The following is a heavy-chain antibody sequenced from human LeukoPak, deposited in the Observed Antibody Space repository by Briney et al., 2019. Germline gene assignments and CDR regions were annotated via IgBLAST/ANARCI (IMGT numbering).Heavy chain of an antibody. CDR3: ARWSWNPFHNFDY. Sequence: AGGSLRLSCAASGFTFSSYWMSWVRQAPGKGLEWVANIKQDGSEKYYVDSVKGRFTISRDNAKNSLYLQMNSLRAEDTAVYYCARWSWNPFHNFDYWGQGTLVTVSS. V-gene: IGHV3-7*01. CDR1: GFTFSSYW. D-gene: IGHD1-1*01. J-gene: IGHJ4*02. CDR2: IKQDGSEK.